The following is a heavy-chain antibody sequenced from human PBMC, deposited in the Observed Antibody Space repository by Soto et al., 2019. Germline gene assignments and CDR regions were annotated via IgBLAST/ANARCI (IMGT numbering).Heavy chain of an antibody. D-gene: IGHD6-13*01. CDR2: SSGSGGST. J-gene: IGHJ6*02. CDR1: GFTFSGYA. Sequence: SGGSLRLSCAASGFTFSGYAMSWVRPAPGKGLEWVSASSGSGGSTYYADSVKGRFTISGDNSKNTLYLQMNSLRAEDPAVYYCRSSWSDYYYYGMDVGGQGTTDTVSS. CDR3: RSSWSDYYYYGMDV. V-gene: IGHV3-23*01.